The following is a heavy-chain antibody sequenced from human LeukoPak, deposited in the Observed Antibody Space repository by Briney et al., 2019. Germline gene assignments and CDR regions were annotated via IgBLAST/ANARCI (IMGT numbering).Heavy chain of an antibody. V-gene: IGHV4-59*01. CDR2: IHYIGST. D-gene: IGHD2-2*01. CDR3: ASTRGICSRPSGRGGDAFDI. Sequence: SVTLSLTCTVSGGSNSNYYWSWIRQPPGKGLEWIGYIHYIGSTNYNPSLKSRVTISIDTSKNQFSLRLTSVTAADTAVYFCASTRGICSRPSGRGGDAFDIWGEGTMVTVSS. CDR1: GGSNSNYY. J-gene: IGHJ3*02.